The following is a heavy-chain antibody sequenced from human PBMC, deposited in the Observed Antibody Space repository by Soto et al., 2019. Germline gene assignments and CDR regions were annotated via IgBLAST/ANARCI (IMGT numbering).Heavy chain of an antibody. D-gene: IGHD5-18*01. CDR2: ISYDGSNK. CDR3: AREGGDTYGYAYDY. V-gene: IGHV3-30-3*01. J-gene: IGHJ4*02. Sequence: QVQLVESGGGVVQPGRSLRLSCAASGFTFSSYTMHWVRQAPGKGLEWVAVISYDGSNKYYADSVKGRFTISRDNSKNTLYLQMNSLRAEDTAMYYCAREGGDTYGYAYDYWGQGNLVTVSS. CDR1: GFTFSSYT.